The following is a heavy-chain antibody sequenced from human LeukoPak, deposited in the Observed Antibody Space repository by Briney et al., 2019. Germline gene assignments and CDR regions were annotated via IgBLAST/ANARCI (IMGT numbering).Heavy chain of an antibody. CDR2: INTDGSST. J-gene: IGHJ4*02. CDR3: ARVAMVRGVSPYYFDY. CDR1: GFTFSNYA. D-gene: IGHD3-10*01. Sequence: PGGSLRLSCAASGFTFSNYAMSWIRQVPGKGLVWVSRINTDGSSTSYADSVKGRFIISRDNAKNTLYLQMNSLRAEDTAVYYCARVAMVRGVSPYYFDYWGQGTLVTVSS. V-gene: IGHV3-74*01.